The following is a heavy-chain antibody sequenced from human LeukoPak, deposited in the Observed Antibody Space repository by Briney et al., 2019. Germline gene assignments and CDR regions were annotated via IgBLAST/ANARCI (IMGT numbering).Heavy chain of an antibody. Sequence: TSETLSLTCSVYSGPFSGYYWSWIRQPPGKGLEWIGEINHSVGTNYNPTLKSRVTMSLDTSKNQFSLKLSSVTAADTAVYYCARGHTRITMLRGSRSAYYFDYWGQGTLVTVSS. CDR3: ARGHTRITMLRGSRSAYYFDY. CDR1: SGPFSGYY. V-gene: IGHV4-34*01. J-gene: IGHJ4*02. D-gene: IGHD3-10*01. CDR2: INHSVGT.